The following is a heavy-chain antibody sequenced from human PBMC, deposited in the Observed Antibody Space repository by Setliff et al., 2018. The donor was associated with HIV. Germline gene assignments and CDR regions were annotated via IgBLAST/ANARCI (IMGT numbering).Heavy chain of an antibody. CDR3: ARGWDYGVRKPED. J-gene: IGHJ4*02. Sequence: ASVTVSCKTSGFAFTNYGFTWVRQAPGQGLEWMGWISAYSGETFSTLKFRDRVTLTTDTSTNTAHMELRSLTYGDPAVYFCARGWDYGVRKPEDWGQGTLVTVSS. D-gene: IGHD3-10*01. V-gene: IGHV1-18*01. CDR2: ISAYSGET. CDR1: GFAFTNYG.